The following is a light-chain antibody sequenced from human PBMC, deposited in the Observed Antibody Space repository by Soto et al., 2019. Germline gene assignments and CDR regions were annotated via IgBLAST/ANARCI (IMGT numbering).Light chain of an antibody. V-gene: IGKV3-15*01. J-gene: IGKJ2*01. CDR2: GAS. CDR3: QQYHNWPRT. CDR1: QSISSD. Sequence: ETVMTQSPATLSVSPGERATLSCRASQSISSDLAWYQQKPGQAPRLLIYGASTTATGIPGGFSGSGSGREFTLTISSLQSEDFAVYYCQQYHNWPRTFGQGTKLEIK.